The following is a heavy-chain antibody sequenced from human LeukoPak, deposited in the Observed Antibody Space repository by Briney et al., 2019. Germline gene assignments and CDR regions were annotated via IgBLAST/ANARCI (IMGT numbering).Heavy chain of an antibody. Sequence: GGSLRLSCAASGFTFSSYAMSWVRQAPGKGLEWVSAISGSGGSTYYADSVKGRFTISRDNSKNTLYLQMNSLRAEDTAVYYCARDRSGSYYFGYWGQGTLVTVSS. V-gene: IGHV3-23*01. J-gene: IGHJ4*02. D-gene: IGHD1-26*01. CDR3: ARDRSGSYYFGY. CDR2: ISGSGGST. CDR1: GFTFSSYA.